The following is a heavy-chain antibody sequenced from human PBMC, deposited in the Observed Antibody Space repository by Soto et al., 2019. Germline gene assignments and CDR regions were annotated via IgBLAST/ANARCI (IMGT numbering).Heavy chain of an antibody. CDR1: GDSINNYY. V-gene: IGHV4-59*01. CDR2: IYYTGST. J-gene: IGHJ4*02. Sequence: SETLSLTCTVSGDSINNYYWSWIRQPPGKRLEWIGYIYYTGSTTYNPSLESRVTMSVDTSKNQFSPKLSSVNAADTAVYYCAKYRRTEAEGFTLDYWGRGTLVTVSS. D-gene: IGHD6-13*01. CDR3: AKYRRTEAEGFTLDY.